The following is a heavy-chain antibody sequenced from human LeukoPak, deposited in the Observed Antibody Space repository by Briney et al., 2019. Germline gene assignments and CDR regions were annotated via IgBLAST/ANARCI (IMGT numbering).Heavy chain of an antibody. CDR3: AELGIAMIGGV. D-gene: IGHD3-10*02. Sequence: GGSLRLSCAASGFTLSSYAMSWVRQGPGKGREWVSAISVSGNTYHADSVKGRFTISRDNPKNSLYLQMNSLRAEDTAVYYCAELGIAMIGGVWGKGTTVTISS. CDR1: GFTLSSYA. V-gene: IGHV3-23*01. J-gene: IGHJ6*04. CDR2: ISVSGNT.